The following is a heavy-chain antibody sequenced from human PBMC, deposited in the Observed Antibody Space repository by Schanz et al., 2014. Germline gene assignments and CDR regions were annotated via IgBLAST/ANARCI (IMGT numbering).Heavy chain of an antibody. CDR3: ARIGGSVFDY. J-gene: IGHJ4*02. D-gene: IGHD3-10*01. CDR2: IGNGGVTI. CDR1: GFPFSDYF. V-gene: IGHV3-11*01. Sequence: QVQLVDSGGGLVKPGGSLRLSCTASGFPFSDYFMAWIRQPPGRGLEWVSYIGNGGVTIYYADSVKGRFTISRDNSKNSLYLQMNSLRAEDTAGYYCARIGGSVFDYWAQGTLVTVSS.